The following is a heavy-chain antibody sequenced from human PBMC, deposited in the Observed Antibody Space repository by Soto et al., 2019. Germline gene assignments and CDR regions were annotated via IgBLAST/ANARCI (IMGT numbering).Heavy chain of an antibody. V-gene: IGHV4-31*03. Sequence: PSETLSLTCTVSGGSISSGGYYWSWIRQHPGKGLEWIGHIYYSGSTYYNPSLKSRVTISVDTSKNQFSLKLSSVSAADTAVYYCARGEKTLFSRGSPGLWGQGTLVTVSS. CDR3: ARGEKTLFSRGSPGL. CDR1: GGSISSGGYY. D-gene: IGHD3-10*01. J-gene: IGHJ4*02. CDR2: IYYSGST.